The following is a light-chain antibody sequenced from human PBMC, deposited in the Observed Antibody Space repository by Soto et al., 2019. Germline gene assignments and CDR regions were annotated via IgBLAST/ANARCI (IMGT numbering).Light chain of an antibody. V-gene: IGKV1-5*03. CDR2: KAS. CDR3: QQDNSYLGT. J-gene: IGKJ3*01. Sequence: DIQMTQSPSTLSASVGDRVTITCRASQSISSWLAWYQQKPWKAPKLLIYKASSLESGVPSRFSGSGSGTEFTLTISRLQPDDFATYYFQQDNSYLGTFGPGTKVDIK. CDR1: QSISSW.